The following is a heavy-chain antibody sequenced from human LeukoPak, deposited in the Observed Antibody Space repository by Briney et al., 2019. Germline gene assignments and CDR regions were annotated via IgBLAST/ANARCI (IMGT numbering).Heavy chain of an antibody. CDR2: IYYSGST. V-gene: IGHV4-59*12. D-gene: IGHD5-18*01. Sequence: SETLSLTCTVSGGSISSYYWSWIRQPPGKGLEWIGYIYYSGSTNYNPSLKSRVSISVDTSKNQFSLKLSSVTAADTAVYYCARGSGYSYGYNFDYWGQGTLVTVSS. J-gene: IGHJ4*02. CDR1: GGSISSYY. CDR3: ARGSGYSYGYNFDY.